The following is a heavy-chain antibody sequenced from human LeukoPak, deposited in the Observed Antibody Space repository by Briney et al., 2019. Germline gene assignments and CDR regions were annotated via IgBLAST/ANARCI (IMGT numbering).Heavy chain of an antibody. CDR3: AKAMAAAGTLDY. Sequence: GGSLRLSGAAFGFSFSTYSMNWARQAPGKGLEWVSAISGRGGSTYYADSVKGRFTISRDNSKNTLYLQMNSLRAEDTAVYYCAKAMAAAGTLDYWGQGTLVTVSS. D-gene: IGHD6-13*01. CDR2: ISGRGGST. J-gene: IGHJ4*02. CDR1: GFSFSTYS. V-gene: IGHV3-23*01.